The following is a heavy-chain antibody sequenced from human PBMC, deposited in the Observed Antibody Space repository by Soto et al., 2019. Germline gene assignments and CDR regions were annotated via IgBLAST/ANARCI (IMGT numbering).Heavy chain of an antibody. CDR1: DGYISSHY. D-gene: IGHD3-10*01. J-gene: IGHJ4*02. CDR3: ARHNYGSGSTYFDY. Sequence: PSQTHSLTYTVADGYISSHYWSWILKKQGKGLEWIGYIYYSGSTNYNPSLKSRVAISVDTSKNQFSLKLNSMTAADTAVYYCARHNYGSGSTYFDYWCQGILVTVS. CDR2: IYYSGST. V-gene: IGHV4-59*08.